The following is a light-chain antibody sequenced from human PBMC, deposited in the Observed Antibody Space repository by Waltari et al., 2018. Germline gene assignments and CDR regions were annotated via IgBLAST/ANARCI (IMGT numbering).Light chain of an antibody. V-gene: IGKV1-39*01. CDR3: QQSHSVPET. CDR2: AAF. CDR1: QSIGRY. J-gene: IGKJ1*01. Sequence: DIQMTQSASSLSAFAGQKGPLTCRESQSIGRYLNWYQQKPGKAPKLLIHAAFSLQTGVPSRFSGSGSATDFTLTITSLQPEDFATYYCQQSHSVPETFGQGTKVEI.